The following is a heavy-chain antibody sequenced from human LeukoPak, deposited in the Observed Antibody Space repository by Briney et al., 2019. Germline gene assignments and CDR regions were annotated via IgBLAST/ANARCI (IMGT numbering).Heavy chain of an antibody. CDR1: GYTFTGYY. CDR3: ASDRDTYYYDSSGYSPDY. Sequence: ASVKVSCKASGYTFTGYYMHWVRQAPGQGLEWMGWINPNSGGTNYAQKFQGRVTMTRDTSISTAYMELSRLRSDDTAVYYCASDRDTYYYDSSGYSPDYWGQGTLVTVSS. D-gene: IGHD3-22*01. V-gene: IGHV1-2*02. CDR2: INPNSGGT. J-gene: IGHJ4*02.